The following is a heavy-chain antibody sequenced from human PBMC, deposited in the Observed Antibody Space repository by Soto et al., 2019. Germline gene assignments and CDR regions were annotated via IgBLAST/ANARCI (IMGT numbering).Heavy chain of an antibody. CDR1: GGTFTGYY. CDR3: ARDLIPVAGTREGY. CDR2: INPNSGGT. Sequence: GASVKVSCKASGGTFTGYYIHWVRQAPGQGLEWMGWINPNSGGTNYAQKFQGRVTMTRDTSISTAYMELSRLRSDDTAVYYCARDLIPVAGTREGYWGQGTMVTV. J-gene: IGHJ4*02. V-gene: IGHV1-2*02. D-gene: IGHD6-19*01.